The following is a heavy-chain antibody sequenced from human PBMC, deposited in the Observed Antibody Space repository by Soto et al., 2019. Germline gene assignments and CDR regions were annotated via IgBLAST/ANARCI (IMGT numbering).Heavy chain of an antibody. D-gene: IGHD2-8*01. CDR1: GFSFSGSS. CDR2: IRSGADNYAT. CDR3: TRLSTNAPYDACDI. J-gene: IGHJ3*02. Sequence: EVQLVESGGGLVQPGGSLKLSCAASGFSFSGSSMHWVRQASGKGLEWVGRIRSGADNYATAYTASMKGRFIISRDDSXNTAYLQMNSLKTEDTAVYYCTRLSTNAPYDACDIWGQGTMVTVSS. V-gene: IGHV3-73*01.